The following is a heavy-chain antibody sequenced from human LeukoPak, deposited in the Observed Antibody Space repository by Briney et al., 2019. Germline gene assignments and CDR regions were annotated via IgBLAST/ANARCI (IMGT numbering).Heavy chain of an antibody. D-gene: IGHD6-6*01. J-gene: IGHJ4*02. V-gene: IGHV1-18*01. CDR1: GYIFNSYG. Sequence: ASVKVSCKASGYIFNSYGISWVRQAPGQGLEWMEWISAYNGNTNYAQKLQGRVTMSTDTSTISAYMELRSLRSDDTAVYYCARGGAARPLDYWGQGTLVTVSS. CDR2: ISAYNGNT. CDR3: ARGGAARPLDY.